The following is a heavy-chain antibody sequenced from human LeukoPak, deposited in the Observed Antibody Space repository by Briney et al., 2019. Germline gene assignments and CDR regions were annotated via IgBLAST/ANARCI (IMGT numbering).Heavy chain of an antibody. J-gene: IGHJ5*02. CDR2: IYYSGST. Sequence: SETLSLTCTVSGGSISSGGYYWSWIRQHPGKGLEWIGYIYYSGSTYYSPSLKSRVTISVDTSKNQFSLKLSSVTAADTAVYYCARDGEMAANWFDPWGQGTLVTVSS. V-gene: IGHV4-31*03. CDR3: ARDGEMAANWFDP. CDR1: GGSISSGGYY. D-gene: IGHD5-24*01.